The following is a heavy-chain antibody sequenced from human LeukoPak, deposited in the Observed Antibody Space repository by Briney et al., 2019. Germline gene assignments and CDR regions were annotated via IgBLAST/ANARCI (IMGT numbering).Heavy chain of an antibody. Sequence: GASVKVSCKASGYTFTGYYMHWVRQAPGQGLEWMGWINPNSGGTNYAQKFQGRVTMTRDTSISTAYMELSRLRSDDTAVYYCAREGSGYDYGWFDPWGQGTLVTVSS. CDR3: AREGSGYDYGWFDP. J-gene: IGHJ5*02. D-gene: IGHD5-12*01. CDR2: INPNSGGT. CDR1: GYTFTGYY. V-gene: IGHV1-2*02.